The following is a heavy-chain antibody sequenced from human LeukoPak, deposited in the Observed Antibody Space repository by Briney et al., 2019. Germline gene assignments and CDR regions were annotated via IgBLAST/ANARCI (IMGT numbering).Heavy chain of an antibody. CDR1: GFTFSSYG. V-gene: IGHV3-33*01. D-gene: IGHD2-15*01. CDR3: ARDRGGSCHDY. J-gene: IGHJ4*02. Sequence: GGSLRLSCAASGFTFSSYGMHWVRQAPGKGLEWVAVIWYDGSNKYYADSVKGRFTISRDNSKSTLYLQMNSLRAEDTAVYYCARDRGGSCHDYWGQGTLVTVSS. CDR2: IWYDGSNK.